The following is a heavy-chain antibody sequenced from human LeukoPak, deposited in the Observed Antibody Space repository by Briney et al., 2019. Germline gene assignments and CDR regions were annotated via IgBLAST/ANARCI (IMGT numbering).Heavy chain of an antibody. CDR1: GFTFRGDA. Sequence: GGSLRLSCAASGFTFRGDAMSWVRQAPGKGLEWVSAISGSGGSTYYADSVKGRFTISRDNSKNTLYLQMNSLRAEDTAVYYCANELSAFGAPYFDYWGQGTLVTVSS. CDR2: ISGSGGST. V-gene: IGHV3-23*01. D-gene: IGHD3-16*01. CDR3: ANELSAFGAPYFDY. J-gene: IGHJ4*02.